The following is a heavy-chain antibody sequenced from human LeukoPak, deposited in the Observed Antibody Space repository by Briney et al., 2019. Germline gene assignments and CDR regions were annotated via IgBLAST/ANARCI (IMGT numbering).Heavy chain of an antibody. CDR2: INAGNGNT. CDR1: GYTFTSYA. J-gene: IGHJ6*02. CDR3: ARGWFGELGVDYYYYYGMDV. Sequence: GASVKVSCKASGYTFTSYAMHWVRQAPGQRLEWMGWINAGNGNTKYSQKFQGRVTITRDTSASTAYMELSSLRSEDTAVYYCARGWFGELGVDYYYYYGMDVWGQGTTVTVSS. V-gene: IGHV1-3*01. D-gene: IGHD3-10*01.